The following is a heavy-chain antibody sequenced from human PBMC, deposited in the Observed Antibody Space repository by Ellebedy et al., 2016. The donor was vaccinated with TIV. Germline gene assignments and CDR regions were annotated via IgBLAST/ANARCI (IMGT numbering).Heavy chain of an antibody. J-gene: IGHJ4*02. CDR2: IYYSGKT. CDR3: ARGSMVRGLAG. D-gene: IGHD3-10*01. V-gene: IGHV4-39*07. Sequence: SEPLSLTXPLPGGSISSSTYYWGWIRQPPGKGRDGPGSIYYSGKTHYNPSLKSPVTISVDTSKNQFSLKLNSVSPADTAVYACARGSMVRGLAGWGQGTLVTVSS. CDR1: GGSISSSTYY.